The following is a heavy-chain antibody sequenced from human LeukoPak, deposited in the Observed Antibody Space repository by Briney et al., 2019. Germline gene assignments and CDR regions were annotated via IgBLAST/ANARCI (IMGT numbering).Heavy chain of an antibody. D-gene: IGHD1-26*01. CDR2: ISNGGTT. CDR1: GASVSSHF. Sequence: SETLSLTCGVSGASVSSHFWSWIRQTPGMGLEWIGYISNGGTTGYNPSLRSRVTISVDAPKNEVSLNVRSVSAADTAVYYCAKDVSGTYFAFDVWGQGRTV. CDR3: AKDVSGTYFAFDV. J-gene: IGHJ3*01. V-gene: IGHV4-59*02.